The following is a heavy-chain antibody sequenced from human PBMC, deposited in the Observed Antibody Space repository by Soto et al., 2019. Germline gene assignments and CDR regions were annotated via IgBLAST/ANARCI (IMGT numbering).Heavy chain of an antibody. Sequence: GSLRLSCAASGFTFSSYAMHWVRQAPGKGLEWVAVISYDGSNKYYADSVKGRFTISRDNSKNTLYLQMNSLRAEDTAVYYCARAEQWLVRPDYWGQGTLVTVSS. D-gene: IGHD6-19*01. CDR2: ISYDGSNK. V-gene: IGHV3-30-3*01. CDR1: GFTFSSYA. CDR3: ARAEQWLVRPDY. J-gene: IGHJ4*02.